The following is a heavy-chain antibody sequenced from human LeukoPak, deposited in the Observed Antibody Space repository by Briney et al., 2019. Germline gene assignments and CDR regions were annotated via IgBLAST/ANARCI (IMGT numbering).Heavy chain of an antibody. V-gene: IGHV3-30*18. J-gene: IGHJ6*02. CDR3: AKDSSYSSSWSPPRRRYGMDV. CDR1: GFTFSSYG. D-gene: IGHD6-13*01. Sequence: GGSLRLSCAASGFTFSSYGMHWVRQAPGKGLEWVAVISYDGSNKYYADSVKGRFTISRDNSKNTLYLQMNSLRAEDTAVYYCAKDSSYSSSWSPPRRRYGMDVWGQGTTVTVSS. CDR2: ISYDGSNK.